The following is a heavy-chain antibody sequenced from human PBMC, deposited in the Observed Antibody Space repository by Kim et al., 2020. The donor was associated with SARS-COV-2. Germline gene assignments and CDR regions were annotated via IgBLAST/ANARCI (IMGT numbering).Heavy chain of an antibody. CDR2: IYSSGATT. Sequence: GGSLRLSCAASGLTFAAYGMTWVRQAPGKGLEWVSTIYSSGATTQFAASVLGRFSISRDNSRNTLYLHMINLRADDTAIYFCAKEDYCVSDCFKYLSRWGRGTLVTVS. J-gene: IGHJ1*01. CDR3: AKEDYCVSDCFKYLSR. CDR1: GLTFAAYG. V-gene: IGHV3-23*01. D-gene: IGHD2-21*02.